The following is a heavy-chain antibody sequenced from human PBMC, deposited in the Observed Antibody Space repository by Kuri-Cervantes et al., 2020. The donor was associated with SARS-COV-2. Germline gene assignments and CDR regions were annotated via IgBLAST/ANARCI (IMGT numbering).Heavy chain of an antibody. V-gene: IGHV3-74*01. Sequence: GESLKISCAASGFPFSSYWMHWVRQAPGKGLVWVSRINSDGSSTSYADSVKGRFTISRDNAKNTLYLQMNSLRAEDTAVYYCARESRRTTRDYYYYYYMDVWGKGTAVTVSS. CDR3: ARESRRTTRDYYYYYYMDV. CDR1: GFPFSSYW. D-gene: IGHD1-7*01. J-gene: IGHJ6*03. CDR2: INSDGSST.